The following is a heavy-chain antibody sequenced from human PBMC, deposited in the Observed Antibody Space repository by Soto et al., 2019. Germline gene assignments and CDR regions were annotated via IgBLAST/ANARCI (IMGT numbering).Heavy chain of an antibody. D-gene: IGHD6-6*01. CDR3: ATLGARPNYYYYGMDV. Sequence: NPSETLSLTCTVSGGSISSSSYYWGWIRQPPGKGLEWIGSIYYSGSTYYNPSLKSRVTISVDTSKNQFSLKLSSVTAADTAVYYCATLGARPNYYYYGMDVWGQGTTVTVSS. CDR2: IYYSGST. V-gene: IGHV4-39*01. J-gene: IGHJ6*02. CDR1: GGSISSSSYY.